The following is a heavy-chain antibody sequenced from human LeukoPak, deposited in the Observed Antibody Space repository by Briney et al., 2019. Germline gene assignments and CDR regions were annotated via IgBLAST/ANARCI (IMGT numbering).Heavy chain of an antibody. CDR3: ASMVRGASFDY. V-gene: IGHV1-18*01. CDR2: ISAYNGNT. Sequence: ASVKVSCKGSGYTFPRYGISWVRQAPGQGVEGVGWISAYNGNTNYAQKLRGRVTMTTDTSTSTAHMGLRSLRSDDTAVYYCASMVRGASFDYWGQGTLVTVSS. D-gene: IGHD3-10*01. J-gene: IGHJ4*02. CDR1: GYTFPRYG.